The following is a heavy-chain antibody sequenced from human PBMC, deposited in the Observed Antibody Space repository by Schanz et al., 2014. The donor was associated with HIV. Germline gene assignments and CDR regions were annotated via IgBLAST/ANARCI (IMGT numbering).Heavy chain of an antibody. J-gene: IGHJ4*02. V-gene: IGHV3-66*01. Sequence: EVQLVESGGGLVKPGGSLRLSCEASGFTFDSQSMNWVRQAPGKGLEWVSVVYIGDSTFYANSVKGRFTTSRDNSKNTLYLQMNSPRAEDTAVYYCARAPSDFWMAYFDYWGQGTLVTVSS. CDR2: VYIGDST. D-gene: IGHD3-3*01. CDR3: ARAPSDFWMAYFDY. CDR1: GFTFDSQS.